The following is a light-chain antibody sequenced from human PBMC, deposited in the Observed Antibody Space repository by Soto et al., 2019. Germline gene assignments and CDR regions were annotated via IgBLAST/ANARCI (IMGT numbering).Light chain of an antibody. CDR3: QQTYSNPT. V-gene: IGKV1-39*01. CDR2: GAS. J-gene: IGKJ1*01. Sequence: DIQMTQSPSSLSAFVGDRVTITCRASQSISTFLNWYQQKPGKVPKLLIYGASSLRSGVPSRFSGSGSGTDFTLTISSLQPEDFATYYCQQTYSNPTFGQGTRVDLK. CDR1: QSISTF.